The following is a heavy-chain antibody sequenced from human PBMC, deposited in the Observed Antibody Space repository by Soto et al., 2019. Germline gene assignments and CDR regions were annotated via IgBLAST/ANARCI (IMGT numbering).Heavy chain of an antibody. CDR1: GFTFSSYA. CDR2: ISNSGDT. CDR3: VKPKFRGVVVNV. Sequence: VQLLESGGALGQPGGSLRLSCAASGFTFSSYAMYWVRQAPGKGLEWVSTISNSGDTYYADSVEGRFTISRDNSKNTVYLQMNSLRAEDTAVYYCVKPKFRGVVVNVWGQGTTVTVSS. J-gene: IGHJ6*02. V-gene: IGHV3-23*01. D-gene: IGHD3-10*01.